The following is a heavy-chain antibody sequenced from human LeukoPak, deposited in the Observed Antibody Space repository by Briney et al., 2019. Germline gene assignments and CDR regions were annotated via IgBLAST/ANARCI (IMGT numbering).Heavy chain of an antibody. V-gene: IGHV1-2*02. Sequence: GASVKVSCKASGYTFTSYYMHWVRQAPGQGLEWMGWINPNSGGTNYAQKFQGRVTMTRDTSISTAYMELSRLRSDDTAVYYCARVSSSWDPDAFDIWGQGTMVTVSS. CDR1: GYTFTSYY. CDR3: ARVSSSWDPDAFDI. CDR2: INPNSGGT. J-gene: IGHJ3*02. D-gene: IGHD6-6*01.